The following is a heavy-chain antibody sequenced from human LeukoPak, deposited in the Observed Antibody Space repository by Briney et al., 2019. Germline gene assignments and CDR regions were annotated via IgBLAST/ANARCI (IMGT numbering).Heavy chain of an antibody. V-gene: IGHV4-59*13. Sequence: SETLSLTCTVSGRSISSYYWSWLRQPPGGGLEWIGYIYYSGSTNYNPSLKSRVTISVDTSKNQFSLKLSSVTAADTAVYYCARVVRIAAAGEFDYWGQGTLVTVSS. CDR3: ARVVRIAAAGEFDY. CDR2: IYYSGST. J-gene: IGHJ4*02. CDR1: GRSISSYY. D-gene: IGHD6-13*01.